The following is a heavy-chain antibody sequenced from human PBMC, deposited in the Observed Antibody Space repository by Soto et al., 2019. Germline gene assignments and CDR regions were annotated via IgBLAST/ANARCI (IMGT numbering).Heavy chain of an antibody. Sequence: ASVKVSCKASGYTFTSDGITWVRQAPGQGLEWVGWINAHNGNTNYEQRLQDRLTLTTDTSTNTAYMELRNLRSDDTAVYYCARFRAGEAFDSWGHGTLVTVSS. CDR2: INAHNGNT. CDR3: ARFRAGEAFDS. D-gene: IGHD2-21*01. CDR1: GYTFTSDG. J-gene: IGHJ4*01. V-gene: IGHV1-18*01.